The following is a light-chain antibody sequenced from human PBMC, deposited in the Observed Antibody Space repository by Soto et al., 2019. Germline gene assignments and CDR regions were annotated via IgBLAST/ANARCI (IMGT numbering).Light chain of an antibody. CDR1: QSVSSSY. Sequence: ENVLTQSPGTLSLSPGKRATLSCRASQSVSSSYLAWYQQKPGQAPRLLIYGASSRATGIPDRFSGSGSGTDFTLTISRLEPEDFAVYYCQQYGSSPTWTFGQGTKVDI. CDR2: GAS. J-gene: IGKJ1*01. CDR3: QQYGSSPTWT. V-gene: IGKV3-20*01.